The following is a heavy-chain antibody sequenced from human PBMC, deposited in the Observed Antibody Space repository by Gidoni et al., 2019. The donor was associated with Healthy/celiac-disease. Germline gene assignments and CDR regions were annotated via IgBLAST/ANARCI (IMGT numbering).Heavy chain of an antibody. V-gene: IGHV1-69*04. CDR1: GGTFSSYA. CDR2: IIPILGIA. J-gene: IGHJ4*02. Sequence: QVQLVQSGAEVKKRGSSVKVSCKASGGTFSSYAISWVRQAPGQGLEWMGRIIPILGIANYAQKFQGRVTITADKSTSTAYMELSSLRSEDTAVYYCASVAARLPVDYWGQGTLVTVSS. D-gene: IGHD6-6*01. CDR3: ASVAARLPVDY.